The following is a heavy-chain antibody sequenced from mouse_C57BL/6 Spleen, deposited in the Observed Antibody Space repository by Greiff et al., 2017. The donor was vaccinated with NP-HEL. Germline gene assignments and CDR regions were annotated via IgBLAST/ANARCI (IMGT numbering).Heavy chain of an antibody. CDR1: GFTFSDYG. CDR3: ARSSNYVGYAMDY. V-gene: IGHV5-17*01. D-gene: IGHD2-5*01. CDR2: ISSGSSTI. J-gene: IGHJ4*01. Sequence: DVKLVESGGGLVKPGGSLKLSCAASGFTFSDYGMHWVRQAPEKGLEWVAYISSGSSTIYYADTVKGRFTISRDNAKNTLFLQMTSLRSEDTAMYYCARSSNYVGYAMDYWGQGTSVTVSS.